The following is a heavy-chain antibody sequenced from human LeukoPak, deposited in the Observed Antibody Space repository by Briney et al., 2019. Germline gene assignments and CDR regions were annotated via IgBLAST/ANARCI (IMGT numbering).Heavy chain of an antibody. CDR2: IYSGGST. CDR3: AREVLVGATTYAFDI. V-gene: IGHV3-53*04. D-gene: IGHD1-26*01. CDR1: GFTVSSNY. Sequence: GGSLRLSCAASGFTVSSNYMSWVRQAPGKGLEWVSVIYSGGSTYYADSVMGRFTISRHNSKNTLYLQMNSLRAEDTAVYYCAREVLVGATTYAFDIWGQGTMVTVFS. J-gene: IGHJ3*02.